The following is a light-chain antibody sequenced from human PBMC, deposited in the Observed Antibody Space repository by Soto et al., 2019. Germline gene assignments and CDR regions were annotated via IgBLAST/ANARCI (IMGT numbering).Light chain of an antibody. CDR3: QQYNSGLT. CDR2: GAS. Sequence: IPMTQPPATLSVSPAARATLSRRGSQSVSSKLAWDRQKPGQAPRLLMYGASTRGTGIPARFSGSGSGTEFTLTVSSLQSEDFAVYYSQQYNSGLTFGQGSKV. J-gene: IGKJ1*01. CDR1: QSVSSK. V-gene: IGKV3-15*01.